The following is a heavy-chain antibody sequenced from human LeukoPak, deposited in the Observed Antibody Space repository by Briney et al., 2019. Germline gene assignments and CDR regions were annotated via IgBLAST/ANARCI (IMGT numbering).Heavy chain of an antibody. CDR2: IFYSGST. J-gene: IGHJ4*02. CDR1: GGSISTSNYY. CDR3: ARPRLLYGSGPILV. V-gene: IGHV4-39*07. D-gene: IGHD3-10*01. Sequence: SETLSLTCTVSGGSISTSNYYWGWIRQPPGKGLEWIGNIFYSGSTYYSPSLKSRVTISLDTSRNQFSLRLTSVTAADTAVYYCARPRLLYGSGPILVWGQGTLVTVSS.